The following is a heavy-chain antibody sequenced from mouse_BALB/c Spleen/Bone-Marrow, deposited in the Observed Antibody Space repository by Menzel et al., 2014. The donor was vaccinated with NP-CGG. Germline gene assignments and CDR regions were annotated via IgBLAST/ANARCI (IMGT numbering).Heavy chain of an antibody. Sequence: QVHVKQSGAELVKPGASVKLSCKASGYTFTSYWMHWVKQRPGQGLEWIGEINPSNGRTNYNEKFKSKATPTVDKSSSTAYMQLSSLTSEDSAVYYCARSYGNYYAMDYWGQGTSVTVSS. CDR1: GYTFTSYW. CDR2: INPSNGRT. CDR3: ARSYGNYYAMDY. V-gene: IGHV1S81*02. J-gene: IGHJ4*01. D-gene: IGHD2-1*01.